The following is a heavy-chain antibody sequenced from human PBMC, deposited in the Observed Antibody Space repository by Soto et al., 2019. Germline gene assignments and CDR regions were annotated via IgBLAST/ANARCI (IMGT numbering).Heavy chain of an antibody. CDR3: ARGGGYGDYVWFDP. CDR2: ISSSSSYI. V-gene: IGHV3-21*01. Sequence: PGGSLRLSCAASGFTVSSNYMSWVRQAPGKGLEWVSSISSSSSYIYYADSVKGRFTISRDNAKNSLYLQMNSLRAEDTAVYYCARGGGYGDYVWFDPWGQGTLVTVSS. D-gene: IGHD4-17*01. J-gene: IGHJ5*02. CDR1: GFTVSSNY.